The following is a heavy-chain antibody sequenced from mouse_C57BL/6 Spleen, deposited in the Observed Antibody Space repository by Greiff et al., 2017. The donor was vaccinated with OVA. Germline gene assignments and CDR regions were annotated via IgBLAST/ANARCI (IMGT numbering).Heavy chain of an antibody. D-gene: IGHD1-1*01. CDR1: GFTFSDYY. CDR2: INYDGSST. J-gene: IGHJ3*01. Sequence: EVKLMESEGGLVQPGSSMKLSCTASGFTFSDYYMAWVRQVPEKGLEWVANINYDGSSTYYLDSLKSRFIISRDNAKNILYLKMSSLKSEDTATYYCARGEYYYGSSYVPFACWGQGTLVTVSA. CDR3: ARGEYYYGSSYVPFAC. V-gene: IGHV5-16*01.